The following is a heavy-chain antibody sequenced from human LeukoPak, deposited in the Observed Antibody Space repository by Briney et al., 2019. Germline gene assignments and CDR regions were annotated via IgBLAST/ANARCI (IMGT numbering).Heavy chain of an antibody. Sequence: PGGSLRLSCAASGFTFSSYWMNWVRQAPGKGLEWVAVISYDGSNKYYADSVKGRFTISRDNSKNTLYLQMNSLRAEDTAVYYCAKPQQLDNYFDYWGQGTLVTVSS. V-gene: IGHV3-30*18. CDR1: GFTFSSYW. CDR2: ISYDGSNK. D-gene: IGHD6-13*01. J-gene: IGHJ4*02. CDR3: AKPQQLDNYFDY.